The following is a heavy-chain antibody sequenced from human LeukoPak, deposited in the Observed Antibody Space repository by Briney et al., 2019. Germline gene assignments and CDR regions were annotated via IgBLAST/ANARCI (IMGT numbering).Heavy chain of an antibody. CDR3: AKDPNYMIVVVTHFDY. CDR2: ISYDGSNK. D-gene: IGHD3-22*01. V-gene: IGHV3-30*18. J-gene: IGHJ4*02. CDR1: GFTFSSYD. Sequence: GGSLRLSCAASGFTFSSYDMHWVRQAPGKGLEWVAVISYDGSNKYYADSMKGRFTMSRDNSKNTLYLQMNSLRAEDTAVYYCAKDPNYMIVVVTHFDYWGQGTLVTVSS.